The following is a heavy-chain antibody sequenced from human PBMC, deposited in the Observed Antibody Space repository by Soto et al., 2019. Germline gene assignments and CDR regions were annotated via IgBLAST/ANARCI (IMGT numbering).Heavy chain of an antibody. Sequence: SETLSLTCTVSGGSISSGGYYWSWIRQHPGKSLEWIGYIYYSGSTYKNPSLKSRVTISVDKSKNKFSLKLSSVTAADTAVYFCARRTGRYSYGYYYGMDVWGQGTTVTVSS. CDR1: GGSISSGGYY. J-gene: IGHJ6*02. CDR3: ARRTGRYSYGYYYGMDV. CDR2: IYYSGST. V-gene: IGHV4-31*03. D-gene: IGHD5-18*01.